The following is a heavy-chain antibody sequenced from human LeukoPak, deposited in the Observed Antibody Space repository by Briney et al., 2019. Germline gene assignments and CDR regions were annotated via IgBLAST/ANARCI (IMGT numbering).Heavy chain of an antibody. CDR3: ASRECSSTSCYPYDALDI. D-gene: IGHD2-2*01. Sequence: RASVKVSCKASGYTFTGYYMHWVRQAPGQGIEWMAWINPNSGGTNYAQKFQGRVTMTRDMSISTAYMELSRLRSDDTAVYYCASRECSSTSCYPYDALDIWGQGTMVTVSS. CDR1: GYTFTGYY. V-gene: IGHV1-2*02. J-gene: IGHJ3*02. CDR2: INPNSGGT.